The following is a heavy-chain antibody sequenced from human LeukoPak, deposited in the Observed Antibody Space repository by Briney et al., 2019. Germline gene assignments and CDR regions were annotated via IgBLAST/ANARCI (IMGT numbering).Heavy chain of an antibody. D-gene: IGHD1-26*01. CDR1: GFTFSSYA. Sequence: GGSLRLSCAASGFTFSSYAMSWVRQAPGKGLEWVSAINWNGGGTDYADSVKGRFTIFRDNAKNSLYLQLSSLRPEDTALYYCAKHLTATNTYIFFGLDVWGQGTSVTVSS. CDR3: AKHLTATNTYIFFGLDV. CDR2: INWNGGGT. V-gene: IGHV3-20*04. J-gene: IGHJ6*02.